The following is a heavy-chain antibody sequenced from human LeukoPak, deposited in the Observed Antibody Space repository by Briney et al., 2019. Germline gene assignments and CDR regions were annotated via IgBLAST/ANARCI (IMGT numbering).Heavy chain of an antibody. CDR1: GFTFSSYG. CDR2: IWYDGSNK. V-gene: IGHV3-33*01. CDR3: ARGGTGAFDY. D-gene: IGHD2-8*02. Sequence: GRSLRLSCAASGFTFSSYGMHWVRQAPGKGLGWVAVIWYDGSNKYYADSVKGRFTMSRDNAKNLLFLQMNSLRVEDTSLYYCARGGTGAFDYWGQGILVTVSS. J-gene: IGHJ4*02.